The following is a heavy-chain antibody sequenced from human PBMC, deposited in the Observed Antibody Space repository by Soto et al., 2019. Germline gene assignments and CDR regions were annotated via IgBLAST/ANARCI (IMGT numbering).Heavy chain of an antibody. CDR1: SGSSSCYY. CDR2: ITNTGTN. V-gene: IGHV4-34*01. CDR3: ALGYYHPFYN. D-gene: IGHD3-22*01. Sequence: QVQVEQWGAGLLKPSETLSLNCAFYSGSSSCYYCSWVRQHQGKRLEWIGEITNTGTNNYNPTLKSRVTISVDTSKRQISLTLTSMTAADTALYYCALGYYHPFYNWGQGTLVTVSA. J-gene: IGHJ4*02.